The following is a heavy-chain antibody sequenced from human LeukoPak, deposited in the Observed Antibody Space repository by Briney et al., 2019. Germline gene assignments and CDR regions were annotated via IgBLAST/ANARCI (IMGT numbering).Heavy chain of an antibody. CDR2: ISGNGGTT. CDR1: GFTSSSYA. V-gene: IGHV3-23*01. Sequence: GGSLRLSCVDSGFTSSSYAMSWVRQAPGGGLEWVSAISGNGGTTYYADSAKGRFTISRDNSKNTLYLQMNSLRAEDTAVFYCAKATTISAAGSHFVYWGQGTLVTVSS. D-gene: IGHD6-13*01. CDR3: AKATTISAAGSHFVY. J-gene: IGHJ4*02.